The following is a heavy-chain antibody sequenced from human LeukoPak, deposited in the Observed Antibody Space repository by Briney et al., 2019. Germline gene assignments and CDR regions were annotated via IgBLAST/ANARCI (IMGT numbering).Heavy chain of an antibody. V-gene: IGHV1-2*02. CDR2: INPNSGGT. Sequence: ASVKVSCKASGYTFTGYYMHWVRQAPGQGLEWMGWINPNSGGTNYAQKFQGRVTMTRDTSISTAYMELSRLRSDDTAVYYSARTDYDILTMDVWGKGTTVTISS. CDR3: ARTDYDILTMDV. CDR1: GYTFTGYY. J-gene: IGHJ6*04. D-gene: IGHD3-9*01.